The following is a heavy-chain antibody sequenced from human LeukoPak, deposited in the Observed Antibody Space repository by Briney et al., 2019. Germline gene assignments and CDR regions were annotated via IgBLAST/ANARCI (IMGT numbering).Heavy chain of an antibody. D-gene: IGHD3-10*01. CDR3: ARSFMLSYGSGSPYAFDI. V-gene: IGHV3-23*01. CDR2: ISESGANT. J-gene: IGHJ3*02. CDR1: GFTFSSYA. Sequence: GGSLRLSSAASGFTFSSYAMSWVRQAPGKGLEWVSTISESGANTHYAASVKGRFTISRDNSKNTLYLQMNSLRAEDTAVYYCARSFMLSYGSGSPYAFDIWGQGTMVTVSS.